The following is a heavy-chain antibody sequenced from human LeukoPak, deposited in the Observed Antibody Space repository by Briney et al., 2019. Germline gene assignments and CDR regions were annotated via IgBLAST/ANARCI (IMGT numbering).Heavy chain of an antibody. Sequence: GGSLRLSCTASGITFSDYSMHWVRQAPGKGLEWVSYISGSGRTIYYADSVKGRFTISRDSAKNSVHLQMNSLGDEDTAVYYCAIRGYYDITYAYSYHAMDVWGQGTTVTVSS. CDR1: GITFSDYS. CDR2: ISGSGRTI. CDR3: AIRGYYDITYAYSYHAMDV. D-gene: IGHD3-9*01. J-gene: IGHJ6*02. V-gene: IGHV3-48*02.